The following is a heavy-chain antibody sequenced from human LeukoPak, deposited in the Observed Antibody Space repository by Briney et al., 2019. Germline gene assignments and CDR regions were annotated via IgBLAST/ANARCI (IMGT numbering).Heavy chain of an antibody. CDR2: ISSSGSTI. CDR3: ARVSSYYGMDV. Sequence: PGGSLRLSCAASGFTFSSYGMNWVRQAPGKGLEWVSYISSSGSTIYYADSVKGRFTISRDNAKNSLYLQMNSLRAEDTAVYYCARVSSYYGMDVWGQGTTVTVSS. CDR1: GFTFSSYG. J-gene: IGHJ6*02. D-gene: IGHD6-6*01. V-gene: IGHV3-48*03.